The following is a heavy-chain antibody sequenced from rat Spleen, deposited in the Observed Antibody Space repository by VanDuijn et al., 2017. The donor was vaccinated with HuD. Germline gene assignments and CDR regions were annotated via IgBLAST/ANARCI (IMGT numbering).Heavy chain of an antibody. Sequence: EVKLVESGGDSVQPGRSLKLSCAASGFTFSDYAMAWVRQAPTKGLEWVATISFDGTTTFYRDSVKGRFTISRDNAKSTLYLQMDSLRSEDTAPYYCGRLLDYWGQGVMVTVSS. J-gene: IGHJ2*01. CDR3: GRLLDY. V-gene: IGHV5-29*01. CDR1: GFTFSDYA. CDR2: ISFDGTTT.